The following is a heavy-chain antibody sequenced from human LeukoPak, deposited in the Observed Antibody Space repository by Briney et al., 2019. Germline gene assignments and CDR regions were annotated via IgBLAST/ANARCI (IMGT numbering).Heavy chain of an antibody. V-gene: IGHV1-69*06. CDR3: ARALYHSYYYDSSGYYYFRLLSPVVRNYYYYMDV. J-gene: IGHJ6*03. D-gene: IGHD3-22*01. Sequence: SVKVSCKASGGTFSSYAISWVRQAPGQGLEWMGGIILIFGTANYAQKFQGRVTIAADKSTSTAYMELSSLRSEDTAVYYCARALYHSYYYDSSGYYYFRLLSPVVRNYYYYMDVWGKGTTVTVSS. CDR1: GGTFSSYA. CDR2: IILIFGTA.